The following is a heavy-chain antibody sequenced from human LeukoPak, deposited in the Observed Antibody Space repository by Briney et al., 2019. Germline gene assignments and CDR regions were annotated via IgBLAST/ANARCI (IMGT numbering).Heavy chain of an antibody. CDR1: GFTFSSYG. V-gene: IGHV3-30*18. D-gene: IGHD2-15*01. CDR2: ISYDGSNK. CDR3: AKRTVAAPFDY. J-gene: IGHJ4*02. Sequence: GGSLRLSCAASGFTFSSYGMHWVRQAPGKGLEWVAVISYDGSNKYYADSVKGRFTISRDNSKNTLYLQMNSLRAEDTAVYYCAKRTVAAPFDYWGQGTLVTVSS.